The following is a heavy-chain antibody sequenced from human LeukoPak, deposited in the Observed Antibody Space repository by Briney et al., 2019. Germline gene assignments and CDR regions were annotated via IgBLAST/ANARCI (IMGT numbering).Heavy chain of an antibody. V-gene: IGHV1-69*05. Sequence: SVEVSCKAFGGTFSSYAISWVRQARGQGLGWMGGIIPIFGTANYAQKFQGRVTITTDESTSTAYMELSSLRSEDTAVYYCARALRSFFDYWGQGTLVTVSS. CDR3: ARALRSFFDY. CDR2: IIPIFGTA. J-gene: IGHJ4*02. D-gene: IGHD4-17*01. CDR1: GGTFSSYA.